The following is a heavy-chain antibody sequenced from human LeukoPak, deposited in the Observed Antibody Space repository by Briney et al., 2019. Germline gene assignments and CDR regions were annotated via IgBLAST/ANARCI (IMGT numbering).Heavy chain of an antibody. CDR2: IYHSGST. CDR1: GGSISSGGYY. V-gene: IGHV4-30-2*01. D-gene: IGHD1-26*01. CDR3: ARPWGGSYGDDAFDI. Sequence: SQTLSLTCTVSGGSISSGGYYWSWIRQPPGKGLEWIGYIYHSGSTYYNPSLKSRVTISVDRSKNQFSLKLSSVTAADTAVYYCARPWGGSYGDDAFDIWGQGTMVTVSS. J-gene: IGHJ3*02.